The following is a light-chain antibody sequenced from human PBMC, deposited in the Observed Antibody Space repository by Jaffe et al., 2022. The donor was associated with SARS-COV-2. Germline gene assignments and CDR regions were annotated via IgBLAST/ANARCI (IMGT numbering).Light chain of an antibody. Sequence: DIQMTQSPSSLSASVGDRVTITCRASQSISRFLNWYQQKPGKAPILLIYGASSLQSGVPSRFSGSGSGTDFTLTISSLQREDFATYYCQESYSMPFTFGPGTKVDIK. CDR1: QSISRF. CDR2: GAS. J-gene: IGKJ3*01. CDR3: QESYSMPFT. V-gene: IGKV1-39*01.